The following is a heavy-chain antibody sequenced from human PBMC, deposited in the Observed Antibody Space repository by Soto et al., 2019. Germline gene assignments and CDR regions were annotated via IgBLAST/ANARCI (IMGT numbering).Heavy chain of an antibody. V-gene: IGHV1-69*01. CDR2: IIPIFGTA. CDR1: GGTFSSYA. CDR3: ARSRVTYYYDRSAFDI. J-gene: IGHJ3*02. D-gene: IGHD3-22*01. Sequence: QVQLVQSGAEVKKPGSSVKVSCKASGGTFSSYAISWVRQAPGQGLEWMGGIIPIFGTANYAQKFQGRVTSTADESTSTAYMELSSLRSEDTAGYYCARSRVTYYYDRSAFDIWGQGTMVTVSS.